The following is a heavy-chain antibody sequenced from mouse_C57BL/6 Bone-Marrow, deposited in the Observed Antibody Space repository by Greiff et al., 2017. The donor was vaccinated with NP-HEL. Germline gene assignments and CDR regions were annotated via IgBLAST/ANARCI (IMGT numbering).Heavy chain of an antibody. CDR2: IDPETGGT. D-gene: IGHD2-1*01. CDR1: GYTFTDYE. Sequence: VKLMESGAELVRPGASVTLSCKASGYTFTDYEMHWVKQTPVHGLEWIGAIDPETGGTAYNQKFKGKAILTADKSSSTAYMELRSLTSEDSAVYYCTRDGSYGNYGAYWGQGTLVTVSA. J-gene: IGHJ3*01. CDR3: TRDGSYGNYGAY. V-gene: IGHV1-15*01.